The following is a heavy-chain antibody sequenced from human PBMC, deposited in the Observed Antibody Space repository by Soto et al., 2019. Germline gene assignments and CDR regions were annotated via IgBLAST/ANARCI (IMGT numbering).Heavy chain of an antibody. J-gene: IGHJ5*02. CDR3: ARTPYCSSTSCYRGWFDP. V-gene: IGHV3-11*06. Sequence: GGSLRLSCAASGFTFSDYYMSWIRQAPGKGLEWVSYISSSSSYTNYADSVKGRFTISRDNAKNSLYLQMNSLRAEDTAVYYCARTPYCSSTSCYRGWFDPWGQGTLVTVSS. CDR1: GFTFSDYY. D-gene: IGHD2-2*01. CDR2: ISSSSSYT.